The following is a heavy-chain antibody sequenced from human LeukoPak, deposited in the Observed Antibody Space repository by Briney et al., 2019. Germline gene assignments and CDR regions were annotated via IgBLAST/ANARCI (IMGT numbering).Heavy chain of an antibody. D-gene: IGHD2-15*01. CDR2: ISYDGSNK. CDR1: GFTFSSYG. CDR3: AKSETYCYGGICYPFYYMDV. J-gene: IGHJ6*03. Sequence: QSGGSLRLSCAASGFTFSSYGMNWVRQAPGKGLEWVAVISYDGSNKYYTDSVKGRFTISRDNSKKTMYLQMKSLRAEDTAVYYCAKSETYCYGGICYPFYYMDVWGKGTTVTVSS. V-gene: IGHV3-30*18.